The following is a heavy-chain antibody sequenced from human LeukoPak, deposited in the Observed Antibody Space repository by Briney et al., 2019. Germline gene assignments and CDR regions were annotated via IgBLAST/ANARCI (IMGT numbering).Heavy chain of an antibody. J-gene: IGHJ4*02. CDR1: GFTFISYE. Sequence: PGGSLRLSCAASGFTFISYEMNWVRKAPGKGLEWVSYISSSGSSIYYADSVKGRFTISRDNAKNSLYLQMNSLRAEDTAVYYCARIGAYYDLDYWGQGTLVTVSS. D-gene: IGHD3-22*01. CDR3: ARIGAYYDLDY. V-gene: IGHV3-48*03. CDR2: ISSSGSSI.